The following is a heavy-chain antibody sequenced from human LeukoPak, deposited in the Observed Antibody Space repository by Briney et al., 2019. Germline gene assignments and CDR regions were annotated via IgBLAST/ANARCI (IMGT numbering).Heavy chain of an antibody. Sequence: SVKVSCKASGGTFSSYAISWVRQAPGQGLEWMGRIIPILGIANYAQKFQGRVTITADKSTSTAYMELSSLRSEDTAVYYCARDGGRGGYNVYYYYGMDVWGQGTTVTVSS. J-gene: IGHJ6*02. D-gene: IGHD5-24*01. V-gene: IGHV1-69*04. CDR2: IIPILGIA. CDR3: ARDGGRGGYNVYYYYGMDV. CDR1: GGTFSSYA.